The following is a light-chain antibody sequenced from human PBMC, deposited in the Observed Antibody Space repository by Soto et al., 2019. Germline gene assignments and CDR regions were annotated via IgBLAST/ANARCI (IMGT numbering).Light chain of an antibody. V-gene: IGKV1-5*03. Sequence: DIQITQFPSTLSASVGDRVTITCRASQSISSWLAWSQQRPGKPPNLLIYKASTLASGVPSRFSGSGSGTEFTLTINSLQPDDFATYYCQQYHIYSGTFGQGTKVDIK. CDR3: QQYHIYSGT. J-gene: IGKJ1*01. CDR1: QSISSW. CDR2: KAS.